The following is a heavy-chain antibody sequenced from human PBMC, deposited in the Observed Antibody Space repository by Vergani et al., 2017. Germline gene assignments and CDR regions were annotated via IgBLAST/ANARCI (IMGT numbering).Heavy chain of an antibody. CDR3: ARGSKDIVIRPAARIDY. D-gene: IGHD2-2*01. V-gene: IGHV1-2*02. J-gene: IGHJ4*02. CDR2: INPNSGGT. Sequence: QVQLVQSGAEVKKPGASVKVSCKTSGYNFTDFYVHWVRQAPGQGLKWLGWINPNSGGTNYAETFQGRVTMTRDTSISTAYVELSRLRSDDTAVYYCARGSKDIVIRPAARIDYWGQGTLVTVSS. CDR1: GYNFTDFY.